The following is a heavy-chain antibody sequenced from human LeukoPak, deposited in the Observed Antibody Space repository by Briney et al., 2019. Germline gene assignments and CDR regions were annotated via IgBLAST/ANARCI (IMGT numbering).Heavy chain of an antibody. CDR3: ARGQGGSYYYYYMDV. Sequence: GASVKASCKASGYTFTSYYMHWVRQAPGQGLEWMGIINPSGGSTSYAQKFQGRVTMTRDMSTSTVYMELSSLRSEDTAVYYCARGQGGSYYYYYMDVWGKGTTVTVSS. CDR2: INPSGGST. V-gene: IGHV1-46*01. D-gene: IGHD1-26*01. CDR1: GYTFTSYY. J-gene: IGHJ6*03.